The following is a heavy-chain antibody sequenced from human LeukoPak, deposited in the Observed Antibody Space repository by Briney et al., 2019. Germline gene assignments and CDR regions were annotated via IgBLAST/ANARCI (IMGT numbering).Heavy chain of an antibody. V-gene: IGHV3-9*01. CDR1: GFTFDDYA. J-gene: IGHJ3*02. Sequence: SLRLSCAASGFTFDDYAMHWVRQAPGKGLEWVSGISWNSGSIGYADSVKGRFTISRDNAKNSLYLQMNSLRAEDTAVYYCAPTRDAFDIWGQGTMVTVSS. CDR2: ISWNSGSI. CDR3: APTRDAFDI.